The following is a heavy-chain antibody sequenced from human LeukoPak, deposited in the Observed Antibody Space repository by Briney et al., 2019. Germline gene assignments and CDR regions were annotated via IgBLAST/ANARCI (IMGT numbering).Heavy chain of an antibody. V-gene: IGHV3-74*01. CDR1: GFTFSSYW. CDR3: ARGAIYCSSTSCYGTYFDY. CDR2: INSDGSST. Sequence: GGSLRLPCAASGFTFSSYWMHWVRQAPGKGLVWVSRINSDGSSTSYADSVKGRFTISRDNAKNTLYLQMNSLRAEDTAVYYCARGAIYCSSTSCYGTYFDYWGQGTLVTVSS. D-gene: IGHD2-2*01. J-gene: IGHJ4*02.